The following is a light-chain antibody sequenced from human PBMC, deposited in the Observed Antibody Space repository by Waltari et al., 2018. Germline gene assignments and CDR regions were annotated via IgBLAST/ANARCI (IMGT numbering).Light chain of an antibody. CDR3: QQYYNPPLT. CDR2: WAS. J-gene: IGKJ4*01. V-gene: IGKV4-1*01. CDR1: QNVLFTSNDKNY. Sequence: DIVMTQSPDSLAVSLGERATINCKSSQNVLFTSNDKNYLAWYQQKAGQPPKLLIYWASTRKSGVPDRFSGSGSGTDFTLTISSLQAGDVAVYYCQQYYNPPLTFGGGTKVEIK.